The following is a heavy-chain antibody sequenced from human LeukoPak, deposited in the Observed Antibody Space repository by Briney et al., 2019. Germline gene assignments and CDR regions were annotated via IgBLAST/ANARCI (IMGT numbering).Heavy chain of an antibody. CDR3: ARDHQSLGYCGGGSCPGRYYYYYMDV. CDR1: GGTFISYA. CDR2: IIPIFGTA. D-gene: IGHD2-15*01. J-gene: IGHJ6*03. Sequence: GSAVKVSCKASGGTFISYAISWVRQAPGQGLELRGRIIPIFGTAHYAQKFQGRVTITTDESTSTAYMELSSLRSEDTAVYYCARDHQSLGYCGGGSCPGRYYYYYMDVWGKGTTVTVSS. V-gene: IGHV1-69*05.